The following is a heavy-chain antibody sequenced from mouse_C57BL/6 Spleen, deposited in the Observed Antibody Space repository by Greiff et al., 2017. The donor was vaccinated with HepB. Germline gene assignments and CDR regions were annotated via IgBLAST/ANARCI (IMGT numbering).Heavy chain of an antibody. CDR2: IDPSDSYT. Sequence: QVQLQQPGAELVMPGASVKLSCKASGYTFTSYWMHWVKQRPGQGLEWIGEIDPSDSYTNYNQKFKGKSTLTVDKSSSTAYMQLSSLTSEESAVYYCARGSSWGDYWGQGTTLTVSS. J-gene: IGHJ2*01. D-gene: IGHD1-1*01. CDR3: ARGSSWGDY. CDR1: GYTFTSYW. V-gene: IGHV1-69*01.